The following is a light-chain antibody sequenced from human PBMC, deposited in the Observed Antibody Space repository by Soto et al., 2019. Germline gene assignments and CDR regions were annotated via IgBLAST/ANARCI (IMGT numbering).Light chain of an antibody. Sequence: EIVLTQSPGTLSLSPGERATLSCRTSQSISSSYLAWYQQQPGQAPRLLIYGTSSRATGIPDRFSGSGYGTDFTLTISRLEPEDFAVYYCQQYGSSSWTFGQGTKV. V-gene: IGKV3-20*01. CDR1: QSISSSY. CDR3: QQYGSSSWT. J-gene: IGKJ1*01. CDR2: GTS.